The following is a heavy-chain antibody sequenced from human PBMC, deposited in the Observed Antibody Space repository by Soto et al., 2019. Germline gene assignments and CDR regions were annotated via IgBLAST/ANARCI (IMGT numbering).Heavy chain of an antibody. Sequence: EVQLVESGGGLVQPGGSLRLSCAASGFTVSSNYMSWVRQAPGKGLEWVSVIYSGGSTYYADSVKGRFTISRHNSKNTLYLQMNSLRAEDTAVYYCARMGYYDISCYQPYWGQGTLVTVSS. J-gene: IGHJ4*02. CDR1: GFTVSSNY. CDR3: ARMGYYDISCYQPY. V-gene: IGHV3-53*04. D-gene: IGHD3-22*01. CDR2: IYSGGST.